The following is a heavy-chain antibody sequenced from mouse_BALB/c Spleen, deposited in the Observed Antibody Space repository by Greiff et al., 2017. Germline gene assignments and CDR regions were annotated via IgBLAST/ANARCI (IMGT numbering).Heavy chain of an antibody. V-gene: IGHV1-69*02. CDR3: ARGAPYDYYAMDD. J-gene: IGHJ4*01. CDR1: GYTFTSYW. CDR2: IDPSDSET. Sequence: VKLQQPGAELVKPGAPVKLSCKASGYTFTSYWMNWVKQRPGRGLEWIGRIDPSDSETHYNQKFKDKATLTVDKSSSTAYIQLSSLTSEDSAVYYGARGAPYDYYAMDDWGQGTSGTVSS.